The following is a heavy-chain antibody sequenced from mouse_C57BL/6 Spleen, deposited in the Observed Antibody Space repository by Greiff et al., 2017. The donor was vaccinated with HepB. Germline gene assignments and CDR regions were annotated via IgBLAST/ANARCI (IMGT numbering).Heavy chain of an antibody. CDR2: IHPNSGST. D-gene: IGHD2-1*01. J-gene: IGHJ4*01. CDR1: GYTFTSYW. Sequence: QVQLQQPGAELVKPGASVKLSCKASGYTFTSYWMHWVKPRPGQGLEWIGMIHPNSGSTNYNEKFKSKATLTVYKSSSTDYMQLSSLTSEDSAVYYCASLLRYYAMDYWGQGTSVTVSS. CDR3: ASLLRYYAMDY. V-gene: IGHV1-64*01.